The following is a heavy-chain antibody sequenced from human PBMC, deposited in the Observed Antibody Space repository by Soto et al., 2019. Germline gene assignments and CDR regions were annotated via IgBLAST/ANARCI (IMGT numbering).Heavy chain of an antibody. J-gene: IGHJ6*02. CDR2: IDPSDSYT. CDR3: ARAHWGYYGAGYGMDV. D-gene: IGHD3-3*01. V-gene: IGHV5-10-1*01. Sequence: PGESLKISCKGSGYSFTSYWISWVRQMPGKGLEWMGRIDPSDSYTNYSPSFQGHVTMSADKSISTAYLQWSSLKASDTAMYYCARAHWGYYGAGYGMDVWGQGTTVTVSS. CDR1: GYSFTSYW.